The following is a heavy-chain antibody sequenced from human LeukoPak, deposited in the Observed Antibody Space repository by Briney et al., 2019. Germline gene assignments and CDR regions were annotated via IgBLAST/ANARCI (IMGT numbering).Heavy chain of an antibody. D-gene: IGHD3-22*01. J-gene: IGHJ4*02. CDR3: ARGQHITMIVVVHYDFEIGLESY. CDR2: INPSGGST. Sequence: ASVKVSCKASGYTFTSYYMHWVRQAPGQGLEWMGVINPSGGSTSYAQKFQGRVTMTRDTSTSTVYMELSSLRSEDTAVYYCARGQHITMIVVVHYDFEIGLESYWGQGTLVTVSS. CDR1: GYTFTSYY. V-gene: IGHV1-46*01.